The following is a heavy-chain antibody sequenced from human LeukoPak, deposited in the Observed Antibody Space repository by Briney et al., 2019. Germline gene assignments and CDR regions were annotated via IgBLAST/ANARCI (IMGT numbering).Heavy chain of an antibody. V-gene: IGHV3-53*01. D-gene: IGHD3-22*01. CDR3: TKLMRHMIEDVYDI. Sequence: GGSLRLSCAASGFTVSSNYMSWVRQAPGKGLEWVSVIYSGGSTYYADSVKGRFTISRDNSKNTLYLQMNSLRAEGTAIYYCTKLMRHMIEDVYDIWGQGTMVTVSS. J-gene: IGHJ3*02. CDR1: GFTVSSNY. CDR2: IYSGGST.